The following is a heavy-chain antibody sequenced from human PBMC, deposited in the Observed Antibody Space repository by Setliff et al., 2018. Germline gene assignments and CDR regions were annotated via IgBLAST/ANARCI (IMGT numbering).Heavy chain of an antibody. J-gene: IGHJ4*02. CDR1: GGSSSSHY. D-gene: IGHD2-15*01. Sequence: SETLSLTCTVSGGSSSSHYWSWIRQPPGKGLEWIGYIHFSGTTNYNPSLKSRVTLSLDTSKNQFSLELSSVTAADTAMHYCARENGYCSGGACYFIFDYWGQGTLVTVSS. V-gene: IGHV4-59*11. CDR3: ARENGYCSGGACYFIFDY. CDR2: IHFSGTT.